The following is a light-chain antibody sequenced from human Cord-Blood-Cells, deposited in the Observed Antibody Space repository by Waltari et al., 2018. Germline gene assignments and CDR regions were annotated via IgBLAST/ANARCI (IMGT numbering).Light chain of an antibody. CDR3: MQDTRWLFT. V-gene: IGKV2-30*02. CDR1: QSLVHSDGNTY. Sequence: VAMTQSPLSLPVSLGQPASISCSSTQSLVHSDGNTYLNWFQQRPGQSPRRLIYKVSNRDSGVPDRFSGSGSGTDFTLKISRVETEDVGVYYCMQDTRWLFTFGGGTKVEIK. J-gene: IGKJ4*01. CDR2: KVS.